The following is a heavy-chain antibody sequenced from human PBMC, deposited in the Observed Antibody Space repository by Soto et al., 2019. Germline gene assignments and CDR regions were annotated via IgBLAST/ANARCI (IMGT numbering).Heavy chain of an antibody. CDR3: ASPRLGEFSPY. D-gene: IGHD3-16*02. Sequence: ASVKVSCKASGYTFTSYGIIWVRQAPGQGLEWMGWISAYNGNTNYAQKLQGRVTMTTDTSTSTAYMELRSLRSDDTAVYYCASPRLGEFSPYWGQGTLVTVSS. V-gene: IGHV1-18*01. CDR2: ISAYNGNT. J-gene: IGHJ4*02. CDR1: GYTFTSYG.